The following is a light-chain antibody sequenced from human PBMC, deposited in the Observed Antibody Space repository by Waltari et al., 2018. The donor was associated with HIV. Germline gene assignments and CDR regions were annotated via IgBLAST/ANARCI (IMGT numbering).Light chain of an antibody. CDR1: SSNIGINY. V-gene: IGLV1-47*01. CDR2: RNN. J-gene: IGLJ2*01. Sequence: QSVLTQPPSASGTPGQRVTISCSGSSSNIGINYVYWYQQLPGTAPKLLIYRNNQRPSGVPERFSGSKSGTSASLAISGLRSDDEGDYYCAAWDDSLSGVIFGGGTKLTVL. CDR3: AAWDDSLSGVI.